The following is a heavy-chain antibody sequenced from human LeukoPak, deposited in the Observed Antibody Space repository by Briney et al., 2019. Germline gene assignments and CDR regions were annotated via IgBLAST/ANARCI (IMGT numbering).Heavy chain of an antibody. D-gene: IGHD6-13*01. J-gene: IGHJ4*02. V-gene: IGHV4-38-2*01. CDR3: ARRRSSWSYFDY. CDR1: GYSISSGYY. CDR2: IYHSGST. Sequence: SGTLSLTCAVSGYSISSGYYWGWIRQPPGKGLEWIGSIYHSGSTYYNPSLKSRVTISVDTSKNQFSLKLSSVTAADTAVYYCARRRSSWSYFDYWGQGTLVTVSS.